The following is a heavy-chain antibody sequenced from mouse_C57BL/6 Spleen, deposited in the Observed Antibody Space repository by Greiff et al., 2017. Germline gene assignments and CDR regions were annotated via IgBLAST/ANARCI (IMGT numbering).Heavy chain of an antibody. CDR2: IYPGSGST. V-gene: IGHV1-55*01. D-gene: IGHD2-4*01. Sequence: QVQLQQPGAELVKPGASVKMSCKASGYTFTSYWITWVKQRPGQGLEWIGDIYPGSGSTNYNEKLKSKATLTVDTSSSTTYMQLSSLTSEDSAVYYCAKWYDYDVFDYWGQGTTLTVSS. J-gene: IGHJ2*01. CDR3: AKWYDYDVFDY. CDR1: GYTFTSYW.